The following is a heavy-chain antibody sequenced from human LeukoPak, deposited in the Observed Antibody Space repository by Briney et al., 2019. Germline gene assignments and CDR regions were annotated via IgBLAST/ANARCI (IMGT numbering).Heavy chain of an antibody. Sequence: PGGSLRLSCAASGFTFSNYAMSWVRQAPGKGLEWVSAISGSGGGTYYADSVKGWFTISRDNSKSTLYLQMNSLRAEDTAIYYCAKDLGLDDYWGQGTLVTVSS. CDR3: AKDLGLDDY. V-gene: IGHV3-23*01. J-gene: IGHJ4*02. CDR2: ISGSGGGT. D-gene: IGHD3/OR15-3a*01. CDR1: GFTFSNYA.